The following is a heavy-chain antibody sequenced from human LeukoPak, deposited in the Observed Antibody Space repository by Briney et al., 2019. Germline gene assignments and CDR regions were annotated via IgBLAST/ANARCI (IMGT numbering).Heavy chain of an antibody. Sequence: ASVKVSCKASGYTFTSYGISWVRQAPGQGLEWMGGIIPIFGTANYAQKFQGRVTITADESTSTAYMELSSLRSEDTAVYYCARAENPCASGGSCYHLDYWGQGTLVTVSS. CDR2: IIPIFGTA. V-gene: IGHV1-69*13. CDR3: ARAENPCASGGSCYHLDY. J-gene: IGHJ4*02. D-gene: IGHD2-15*01. CDR1: GYTFTSYG.